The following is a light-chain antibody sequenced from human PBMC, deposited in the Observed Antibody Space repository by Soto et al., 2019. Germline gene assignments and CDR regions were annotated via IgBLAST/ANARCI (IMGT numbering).Light chain of an antibody. CDR1: QSLSSN. Sequence: EIVMMQSPATLSVSPGERATLSCRASQSLSSNLAWYQQKPGQAPRLLIFGASTRATGIPARFSGSGSGTEFTLTISNLQSEDFAFYYCQQRKSWPITFGTGTRVEI. CDR2: GAS. CDR3: QQRKSWPIT. V-gene: IGKV3-15*01. J-gene: IGKJ4*01.